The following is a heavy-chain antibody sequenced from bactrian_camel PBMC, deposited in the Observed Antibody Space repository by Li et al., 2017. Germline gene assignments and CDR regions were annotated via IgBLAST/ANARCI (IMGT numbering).Heavy chain of an antibody. V-gene: IGHV3S40*01. Sequence: VQLVESGGGLVQPGGSVRLSCEASGFTFSVSGLSWVRQAPGRGLEWVASISSGGDTYYSDSVTGRFAVSRNNLRNTVYLRLDSLKVDDTALYYCATDYGNRWSVFGYWGQGTQVTV. CDR1: GFTFSVSG. D-gene: IGHD6*01. CDR3: ATDYGNRWSVFGY. CDR2: ISSGGDT. J-gene: IGHJ6*01.